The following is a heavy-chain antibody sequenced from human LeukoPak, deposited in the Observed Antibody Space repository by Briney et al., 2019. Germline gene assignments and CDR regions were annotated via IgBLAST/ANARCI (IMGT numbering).Heavy chain of an antibody. D-gene: IGHD6-19*01. J-gene: IGHJ6*02. CDR1: GFTFSIYW. CDR3: YSTGWYEYYYTGMDV. Sequence: GGSLRLSCAASGFTFSIYWMTWVRQAPGKGLEWVANIEPDGNRKYYVDSVQGRFSISRDNTKNSLFPQMHSLRAEDTAVYYCYSTGWYEYYYTGMDVWGQGTTVTVSS. V-gene: IGHV3-7*01. CDR2: IEPDGNRK.